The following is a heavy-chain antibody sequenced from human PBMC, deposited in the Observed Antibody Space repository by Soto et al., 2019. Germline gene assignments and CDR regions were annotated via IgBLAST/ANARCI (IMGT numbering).Heavy chain of an antibody. D-gene: IGHD6-13*01. V-gene: IGHV3-21*01. CDR3: ARDRSPVEAAAFDD. Sequence: GGSLRLSCAASGFTFSSYSMNWVRQAPGKWLEWVSSISSISSYIYYADSVKGRFNISRDNAKNSLYLKMNSLIPEDTAAYDCARDRSPVEAAAFDDWGQGTLVTVSS. CDR2: ISSISSYI. J-gene: IGHJ4*02. CDR1: GFTFSSYS.